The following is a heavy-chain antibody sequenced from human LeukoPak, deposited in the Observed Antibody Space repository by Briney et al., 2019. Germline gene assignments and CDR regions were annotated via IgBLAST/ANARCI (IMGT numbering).Heavy chain of an antibody. J-gene: IGHJ4*02. CDR1: GGTFSSYA. CDR3: ARDRELEQGPDYYDSSGYYNFDY. Sequence: GASVKVSCKASGGTFSSYAISWVRQAPGQGLEWMGGIIPIFGTANYAQKFQGRVTITADKSTSTAYMELSSLRSEDTAVYYCARDRELEQGPDYYDSSGYYNFDYWGQGTLVTVSS. CDR2: IIPIFGTA. V-gene: IGHV1-69*06. D-gene: IGHD3-22*01.